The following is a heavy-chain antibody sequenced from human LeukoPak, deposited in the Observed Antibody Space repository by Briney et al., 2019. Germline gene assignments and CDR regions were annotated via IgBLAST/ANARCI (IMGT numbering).Heavy chain of an antibody. CDR3: VREPRGYSFSFDI. CDR2: ISGSGSKT. D-gene: IGHD5-18*01. V-gene: IGHV3-23*01. Sequence: GGSLRLSCAASGLTFSTCAINWVRQAPGKGLEWVSAISGSGSKTFYADFVKGRFTISRDNPKNTLYLQMNSLRPEDTAVYYCVREPRGYSFSFDIWGQGTMVTVSS. J-gene: IGHJ3*02. CDR1: GLTFSTCA.